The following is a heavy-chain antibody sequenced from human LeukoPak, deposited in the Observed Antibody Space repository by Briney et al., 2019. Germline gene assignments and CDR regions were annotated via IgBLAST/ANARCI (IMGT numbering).Heavy chain of an antibody. J-gene: IGHJ5*02. D-gene: IGHD3-9*01. CDR1: GGSFSGYY. V-gene: IGHV4-34*01. CDR3: SRGSARYFCWFVYGNWFGP. Sequence: SETLSFTCAGYGGSFSGYYWSWIRQPPGKGLEGIGEINHSGRTYYNPSLKSRVTIAGATSKNHFSLKLSSVTPEETAVYYCSRGSARYFCWFVYGNWFGPWGQGTLVTVSS. CDR2: INHSGRT.